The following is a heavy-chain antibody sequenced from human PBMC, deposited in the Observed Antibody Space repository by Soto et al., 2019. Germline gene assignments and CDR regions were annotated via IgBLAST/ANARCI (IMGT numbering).Heavy chain of an antibody. CDR2: ISSSSSYI. V-gene: IGHV3-21*01. D-gene: IGHD1-7*01. CDR1: GFTFSSYS. CDR3: ARHAMANWNYFSTDPVAFDI. Sequence: PGGSLRLSCAASGFTFSSYSMNWVRQAPGKGLEWVSSISSSSSYIYYADSVKGRFTISRDNAKNSLYLQMNSLRAEDTAVYYCARHAMANWNYFSTDPVAFDIWGQGTMVTVSS. J-gene: IGHJ3*02.